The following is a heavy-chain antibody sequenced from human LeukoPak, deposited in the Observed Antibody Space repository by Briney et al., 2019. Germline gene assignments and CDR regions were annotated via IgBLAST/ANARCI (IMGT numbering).Heavy chain of an antibody. CDR2: IYYSGST. Sequence: SETLSLTRTVSGGSISSYYWSWIRQPPGKGLEWIGYIYYSGSTNYNPSLKSRVTISVDTSKNQFSLKLSSVTAADTAVYYCARILRPLYYFDYWGQGTLVTVSS. CDR1: GGSISSYY. CDR3: ARILRPLYYFDY. J-gene: IGHJ4*02. V-gene: IGHV4-59*01.